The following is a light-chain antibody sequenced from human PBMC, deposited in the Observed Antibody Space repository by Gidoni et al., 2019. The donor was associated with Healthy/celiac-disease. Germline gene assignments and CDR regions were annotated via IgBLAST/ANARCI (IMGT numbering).Light chain of an antibody. CDR3: CSYAGSSWV. J-gene: IGLJ3*02. CDR2: DVS. V-gene: IGLV2-11*01. CDR1: SSDVGGYNY. Sequence: QSALTQPRSVSASPGQSVTISCPGTSSDVGGYNYVSWYQQHPGKAPKLMIYDVSKRPSGVPDRFSGSKSGNTASLTISGLQAEDEADYYCCSYAGSSWVFGGGTKLTVL.